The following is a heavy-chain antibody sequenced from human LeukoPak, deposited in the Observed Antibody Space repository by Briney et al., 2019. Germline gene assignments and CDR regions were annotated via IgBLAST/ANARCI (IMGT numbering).Heavy chain of an antibody. CDR1: GFTFSSYE. D-gene: IGHD3-10*01. J-gene: IGHJ4*02. Sequence: PGGSLRLSCAAPGFTFSSYEMNWVRQAPGKGLEWVSYISSSGSTIYYADSVKGRLTISRDNAKNSLYLQMNSLRAEGTAVYYCAVLLWFGELGYWGQGTLVTVSS. CDR3: AVLLWFGELGY. V-gene: IGHV3-48*03. CDR2: ISSSGSTI.